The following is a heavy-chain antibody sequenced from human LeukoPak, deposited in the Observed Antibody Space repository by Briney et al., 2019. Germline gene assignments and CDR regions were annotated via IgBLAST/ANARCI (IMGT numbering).Heavy chain of an antibody. D-gene: IGHD3-10*01. Sequence: GRSLRLSCTASGFTFSSYGMHWVRQAPGKGLEWVAVIWYDGSNQQYADSVKGRFTISRDNSKNTLYLQMNSLRAEDTAVYYCASYGSGSYLSGGRFYYYYGMDVWGQGTTVTVSS. V-gene: IGHV3-33*01. CDR3: ASYGSGSYLSGGRFYYYYGMDV. CDR2: IWYDGSNQ. CDR1: GFTFSSYG. J-gene: IGHJ6*02.